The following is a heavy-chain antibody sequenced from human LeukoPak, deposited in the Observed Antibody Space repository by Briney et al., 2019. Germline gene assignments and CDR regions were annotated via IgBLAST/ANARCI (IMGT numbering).Heavy chain of an antibody. D-gene: IGHD6-19*01. CDR2: ISSSGSTI. J-gene: IGHJ4*02. Sequence: GGSLRLSCAASGFTFSDYYMSWIRQAPGKGLEWVSYISSSGSTIYYADSVKGRFTISRDNAKNSLYLQMNSLRAEDTGVYYCARSSSGWYSYQPFDYWGQGTLVTVSS. CDR3: ARSSSGWYSYQPFDY. CDR1: GFTFSDYY. V-gene: IGHV3-11*01.